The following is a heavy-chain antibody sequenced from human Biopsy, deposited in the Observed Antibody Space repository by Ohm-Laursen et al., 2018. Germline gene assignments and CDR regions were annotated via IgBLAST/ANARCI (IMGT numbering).Heavy chain of an antibody. CDR1: GESFNGYY. CDR2: IYTSGIT. D-gene: IGHD1-14*01. V-gene: IGHV4-4*07. CDR3: ARDRDRRGWFDP. J-gene: IGHJ5*02. Sequence: GTLSLTWVVYGESFNGYYWSWIRQTPGKGLEWIGQIYTSGITNYNPSLKSRVTMSVDTSKNKFSLRVSSVTAADTAVYYCARDRDRRGWFDPWGQGTLVTVSS.